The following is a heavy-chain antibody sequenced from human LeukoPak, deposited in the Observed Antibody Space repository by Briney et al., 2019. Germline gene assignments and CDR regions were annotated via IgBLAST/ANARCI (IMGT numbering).Heavy chain of an antibody. CDR3: GRLAYSGSYSVFDF. V-gene: IGHV4-59*08. CDR2: IYHSGTT. CDR1: GGSISSYY. J-gene: IGHJ5*01. D-gene: IGHD1-26*01. Sequence: PSETLCLTCTVSGGSISSYYWSWIRQPPGKGLEWIGYIYHSGTTNYNPSLKSRVTISVDTSKNQFSLKLSSVTAADAAVYYCGRLAYSGSYSVFDFWGQGTPVTVSS.